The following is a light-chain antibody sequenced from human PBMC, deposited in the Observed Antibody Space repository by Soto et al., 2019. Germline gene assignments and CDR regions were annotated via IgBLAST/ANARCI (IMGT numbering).Light chain of an antibody. Sequence: DILMTQSPSTLSASVGDRVTITCRASESISRWLAWYQQKPGQAPKLLIHRASTLATGVPSRISGSGSGTDFTLTISNLQPDDFATYYCQQYKSYSSYTFGQGTK. J-gene: IGKJ2*01. CDR3: QQYKSYSSYT. V-gene: IGKV1-5*03. CDR1: ESISRW. CDR2: RAS.